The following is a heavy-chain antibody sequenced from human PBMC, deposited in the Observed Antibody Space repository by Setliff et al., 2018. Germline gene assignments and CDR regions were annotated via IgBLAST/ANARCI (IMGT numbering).Heavy chain of an antibody. CDR1: GDSIGNYY. D-gene: IGHD6-13*01. J-gene: IGHJ5*02. Sequence: SETLSLTCTVSGDSIGNYYWNWIRQSPGKGLEWIGEINRSGSTNYNPSLKSRLTISVDTPKNQFSLSLSSVTAADTAVYYCAGGAFGSRWYVRPWFDPWGQGTLVTVSS. CDR3: AGGAFGSRWYVRPWFDP. V-gene: IGHV4-34*01. CDR2: INRSGST.